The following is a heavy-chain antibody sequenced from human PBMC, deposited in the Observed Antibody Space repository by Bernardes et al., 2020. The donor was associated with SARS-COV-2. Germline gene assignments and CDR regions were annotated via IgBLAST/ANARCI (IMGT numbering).Heavy chain of an antibody. V-gene: IGHV1-58*02. J-gene: IGHJ4*02. CDR1: GFTFTSSA. CDR3: AADVVRGVITYDY. CDR2: IVVGSGNT. D-gene: IGHD3-10*01. Sequence: SVKVSCKASGFTFTSSAMQWVRQARGQRLEWIGWIVVGSGNTNYAQKFQERVTITRDMSTSTAYMELSSLRSEDTAVYYCAADVVRGVITYDYWGQGTLVTVSS.